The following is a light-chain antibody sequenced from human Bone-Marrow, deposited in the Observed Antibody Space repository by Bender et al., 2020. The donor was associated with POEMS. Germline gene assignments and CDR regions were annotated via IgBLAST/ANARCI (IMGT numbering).Light chain of an antibody. V-gene: IGLV2-23*02. Sequence: QSALTQPASVSGSPGQSITISCTGTISDVGNYNLVSWSQKHPGKAPKLMIYDVSKRPSGVPDRFSGSKSGNTASLTISGLQAEEEADYYCCSYAGSYTLVFGGGTKLTVL. CDR3: CSYAGSYTLV. J-gene: IGLJ2*01. CDR2: DVS. CDR1: ISDVGNYNL.